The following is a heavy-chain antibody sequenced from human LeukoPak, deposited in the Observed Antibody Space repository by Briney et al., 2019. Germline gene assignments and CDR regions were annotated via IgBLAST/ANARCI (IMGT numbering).Heavy chain of an antibody. CDR1: GYTFTSYD. J-gene: IGHJ6*03. CDR2: MNPNSGNT. Sequence: ASVKVSCKASGYTFTSYDINWVRQATGQGLEWMGWMNPNSGNTGYAQKFQGRVTMTRNTSISTAYMELSSLRSEDTAVYYCAREALSMVRGVIPDRDHYYYMDVWGKGTTVTVSS. CDR3: AREALSMVRGVIPDRDHYYYMDV. V-gene: IGHV1-8*01. D-gene: IGHD3-10*01.